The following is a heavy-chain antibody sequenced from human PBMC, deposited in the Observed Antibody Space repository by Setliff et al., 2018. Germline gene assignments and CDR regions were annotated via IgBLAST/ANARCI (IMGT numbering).Heavy chain of an antibody. CDR2: ISPGGGSS. J-gene: IGHJ4*02. CDR1: GYSLITHY. Sequence: ASVKVSCKASGYSLITHYMHWVRQAPGQGLEWMGLISPGGGSSSYAPNFQGRVIMTRDTSTSTVYMELSTLGSEDTAVYFCARAGLASAGRKGVFDYWGQGTLVTVPQ. V-gene: IGHV1-46*01. D-gene: IGHD6-13*01. CDR3: ARAGLASAGRKGVFDY.